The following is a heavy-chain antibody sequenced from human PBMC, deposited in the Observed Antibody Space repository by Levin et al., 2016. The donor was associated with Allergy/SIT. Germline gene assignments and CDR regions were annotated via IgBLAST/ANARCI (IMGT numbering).Heavy chain of an antibody. V-gene: IGHV3-23*01. CDR3: AKLGNYYYYGMDV. Sequence: WIRQPPGKGLEWVSAISGSGSSTYYADSVKGRSTISRDNSKNTLYLQMNSLRVEDTAVYYCAKLGNYYYYGMDVWGQGTTVTVSS. J-gene: IGHJ6*02. CDR2: ISGSGSST. D-gene: IGHD3-16*01.